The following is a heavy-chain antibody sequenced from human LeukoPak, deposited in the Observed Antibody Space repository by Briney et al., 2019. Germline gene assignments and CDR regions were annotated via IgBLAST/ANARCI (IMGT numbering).Heavy chain of an antibody. CDR2: INSNGGST. Sequence: TGGSLRLSCAASGFTFTDYAMHWVRQAPGKGLEYVSGINSNGGSTYYANSVKGRFTVSRDNSKNTLYLQMGSLRAEDMAVYHCARERYSVNDFDAFDIWGQGTMVTVSS. J-gene: IGHJ3*02. V-gene: IGHV3-64*01. D-gene: IGHD5/OR15-5a*01. CDR3: ARERYSVNDFDAFDI. CDR1: GFTFTDYA.